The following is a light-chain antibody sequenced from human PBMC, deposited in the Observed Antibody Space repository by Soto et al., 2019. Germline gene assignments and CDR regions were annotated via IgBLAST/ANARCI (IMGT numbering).Light chain of an antibody. CDR1: QNIDNW. Sequence: DVQMTQSPSTLSASVGDRVTITCRASQNIDNWLAWYQQKPRKAPKLLIYKASSLESGVPSRFSGSGSGTEFTLTISSLEPYYFATYHCQPYNSYSVPSFGQGTKVEIK. V-gene: IGKV1-5*03. J-gene: IGKJ1*01. CDR3: QPYNSYSVPS. CDR2: KAS.